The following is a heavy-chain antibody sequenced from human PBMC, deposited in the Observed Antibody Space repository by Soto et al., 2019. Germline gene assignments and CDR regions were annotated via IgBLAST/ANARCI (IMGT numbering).Heavy chain of an antibody. Sequence: QVQLVESGGGVVQPGRSLRLSCAASGFTFSSYAMHWVRQAPGKGLEWVAVISCDGSNKYYADSVKGRFTISRDNAKNTLYEQMNSLRAEDTAVYYCAREERVSYYYGSGNFFGMDVWGQGTTVTVSS. V-gene: IGHV3-30-3*01. J-gene: IGHJ6*02. CDR1: GFTFSSYA. CDR3: AREERVSYYYGSGNFFGMDV. CDR2: ISCDGSNK. D-gene: IGHD3-10*01.